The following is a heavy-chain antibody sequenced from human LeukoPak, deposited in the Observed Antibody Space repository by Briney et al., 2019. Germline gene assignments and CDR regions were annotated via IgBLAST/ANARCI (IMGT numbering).Heavy chain of an antibody. Sequence: PSETLSLTCAVYGGSFSGHYWSWIRQPPGKGLEWIVEINHSGSTNYNQTLKSRVTISADTSKNQSSLKLSSVSTADTAVYYCARDIEYSSSRYMDVWGKGTTVTVSS. D-gene: IGHD6-6*01. CDR3: ARDIEYSSSRYMDV. CDR1: GGSFSGHY. J-gene: IGHJ6*03. CDR2: INHSGST. V-gene: IGHV4-34*01.